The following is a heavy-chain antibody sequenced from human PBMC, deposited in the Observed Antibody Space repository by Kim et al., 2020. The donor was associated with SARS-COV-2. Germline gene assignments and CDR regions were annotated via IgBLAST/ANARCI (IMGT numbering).Heavy chain of an antibody. Sequence: GGSLRLSCAASGFTFSSYDMHWVRQATGKGLEWVSAIGTAGDTYYPGSVKGRFTISRENAKNSLYLQMNSLGAGDTAVYYCARVYYGSGFSYGMDAWGQGTTVTVSS. CDR3: ARVYYGSGFSYGMDA. CDR1: GFTFSSYD. D-gene: IGHD3-10*01. CDR2: IGTAGDT. V-gene: IGHV3-13*01. J-gene: IGHJ6*02.